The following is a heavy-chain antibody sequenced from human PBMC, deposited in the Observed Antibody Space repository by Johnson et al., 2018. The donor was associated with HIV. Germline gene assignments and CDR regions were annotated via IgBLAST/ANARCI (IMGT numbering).Heavy chain of an antibody. D-gene: IGHD6-13*01. J-gene: IGHJ3*02. CDR2: ISWNGDNI. CDR3: ARERIAAAGLDAFDI. V-gene: IGHV3-11*04. CDR1: GFTFFDYY. Sequence: QMQLVESGGGLVKPGGSLRLSCAAFGFTFFDYYMSWIRQAPGKGLEWVSGISWNGDNIDYADAVQGRFSISRDNTKNSLYLQMNSLRAEDTAVYYCARERIAAAGLDAFDIWGQGTMVTVSP.